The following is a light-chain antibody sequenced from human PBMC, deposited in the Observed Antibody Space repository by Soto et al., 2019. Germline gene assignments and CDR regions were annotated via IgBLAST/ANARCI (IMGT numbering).Light chain of an antibody. CDR1: QSVKTF. V-gene: IGKV3-11*01. J-gene: IGKJ5*01. Sequence: EMVLTRSAATLSLTTRERATLSCRPSQSVKTFLVWYQQRPGQAPRLLIYDSSHRAAGIPSRFSGSWFGTDFTLTISSLEPEDAAVYYCQQRSNWPPITFVHGTRLEIK. CDR3: QQRSNWPPIT. CDR2: DSS.